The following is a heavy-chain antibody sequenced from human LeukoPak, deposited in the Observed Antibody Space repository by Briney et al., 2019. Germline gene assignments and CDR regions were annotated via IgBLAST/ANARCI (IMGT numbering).Heavy chain of an antibody. V-gene: IGHV5-51*01. J-gene: IGHJ4*02. CDR2: IYPGDSYT. CDR3: LRVVGFGGMDY. CDR1: GYSFTSYW. D-gene: IGHD3-10*01. Sequence: GESLKISRKGSGYSFTSYWIGLVRQMPGKGLGWMGKIYPGDSYTKYSPSFPGQVTIYHDKTIGTAHLQSANLKASDPGSTCVLRVVGFGGMDYWGQGTLVTVSS.